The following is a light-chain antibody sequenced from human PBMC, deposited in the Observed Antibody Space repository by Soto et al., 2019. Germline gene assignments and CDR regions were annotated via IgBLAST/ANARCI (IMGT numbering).Light chain of an antibody. J-gene: IGLJ1*01. CDR1: SSDVGGYNY. CDR3: SSYAGSNNLRDV. CDR2: EVS. Sequence: SALTQPPSATGSAGQSVTISCTGTSSDVGGYNYVSWYQQHPGKAPKLMIYEVSKRPSGVPDRFSGSKSGNTASLTVSGLQAEDEADYYCSSYAGSNNLRDVFGTGTKVTVL. V-gene: IGLV2-8*01.